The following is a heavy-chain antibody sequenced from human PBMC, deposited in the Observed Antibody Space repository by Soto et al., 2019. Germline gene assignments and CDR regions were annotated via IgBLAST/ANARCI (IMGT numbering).Heavy chain of an antibody. CDR3: ARDMRATAANYFYYDGMDV. D-gene: IGHD2-2*01. CDR1: GFTFSSYS. J-gene: IGHJ6*02. V-gene: IGHV3-21*01. CDR2: ISSSSSYI. Sequence: EVQLVESGGGLVKPGGSLRLSCAASGFTFSSYSMNWVRQAPGKGLEWVSSISSSSSYIYYADSVKGRFTISRDNAKNSLYLQMNSLRAEDTAVYYCARDMRATAANYFYYDGMDVWGQGTTVTVSS.